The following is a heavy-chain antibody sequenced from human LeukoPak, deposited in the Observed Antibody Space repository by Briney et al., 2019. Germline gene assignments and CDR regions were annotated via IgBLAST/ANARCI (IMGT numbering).Heavy chain of an antibody. CDR2: ISSSSSAI. J-gene: IGHJ4*02. CDR3: ARDWTGWQQLVPSSFDY. Sequence: PGGSLRLSCAASGFTFSSYSMNWVRQGPGKGLEWVSYISSSSSAIYYADSVKGRFTISRDNAKNSLYLQMNSLRAVDTAVYYCARDWTGWQQLVPSSFDYWGQGTLVTVSS. D-gene: IGHD6-13*01. V-gene: IGHV3-48*01. CDR1: GFTFSSYS.